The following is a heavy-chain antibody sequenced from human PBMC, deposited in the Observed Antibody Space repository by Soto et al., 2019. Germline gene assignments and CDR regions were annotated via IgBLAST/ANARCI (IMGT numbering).Heavy chain of an antibody. J-gene: IGHJ5*02. V-gene: IGHV4-31*03. CDR3: ARDNRVKSAMAMSNWFDP. CDR2: IYYSGST. Sequence: QVQLQESGPGLVKPSQTLSLTCTVSGGSISSGGYYWSWIRQHPGKGLEWIGYIYYSGSTYYIPSLKSRVNISVDTSKNQFSLKLSSVTAADTAVYYCARDNRVKSAMAMSNWFDPWGQGTLVTVSS. D-gene: IGHD5-18*01. CDR1: GGSISSGGYY.